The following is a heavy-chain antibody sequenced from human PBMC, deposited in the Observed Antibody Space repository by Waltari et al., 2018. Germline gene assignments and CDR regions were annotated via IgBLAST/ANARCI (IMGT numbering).Heavy chain of an antibody. CDR1: GDCLSDEP. V-gene: IGHV4-59*08. J-gene: IGHJ4*01. D-gene: IGHD3-22*01. CDR3: ARLPTKYFDSLGWGFFDQ. CDR2: LRNTGGT. Sequence: HVQRQESGPGLVKPSETLSVTCTVPGDCLSDEPWALSRQAPGKGLEWIAYLRNTGGTKFTPSLESRVTVSAVTSKKPFSLRLTSVTAADTAVYYCARLPTKYFDSLGWGFFDQWGHGILVTVSS.